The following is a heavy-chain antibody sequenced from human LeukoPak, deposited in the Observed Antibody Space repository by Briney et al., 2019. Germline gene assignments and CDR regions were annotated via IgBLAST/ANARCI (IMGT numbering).Heavy chain of an antibody. CDR1: GFTFSSYE. V-gene: IGHV3-48*03. CDR2: ISSSGSSI. CDR3: ARLRRNSDSSGYNYYYDY. Sequence: GGSLRLSCAASGFTFSSYEMNWVRQAPGKGLEWVSYISSSGSSIYCADSVKGRFTISRDNAKNSLYLQMDSLRGDDTAVYYCARLRRNSDSSGYNYYYDYWGQGTLVTVS. D-gene: IGHD3-22*01. J-gene: IGHJ4*02.